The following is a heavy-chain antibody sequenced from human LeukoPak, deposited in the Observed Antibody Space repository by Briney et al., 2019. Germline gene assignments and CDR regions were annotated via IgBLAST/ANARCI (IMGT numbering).Heavy chain of an antibody. CDR3: ARDTSSSWYYFDH. CDR2: IWSDGSAK. J-gene: IGHJ4*02. D-gene: IGHD6-13*01. Sequence: GGSLRLSCAASGFTFRNYGMHWVRQAPGKGLEWVAVIWSDGSAKYYAESVQGRFTISRDTSKNRLYLQLNSLRVEDTAVFYCARDTSSSWYYFDHWGQGTLVTVSS. V-gene: IGHV3-33*01. CDR1: GFTFRNYG.